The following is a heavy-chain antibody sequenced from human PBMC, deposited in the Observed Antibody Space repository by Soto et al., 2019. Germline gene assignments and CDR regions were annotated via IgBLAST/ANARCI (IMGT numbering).Heavy chain of an antibody. Sequence: EASVKVSCKASGGTFSSYAISWVRQAPGQGLEWMGGIIPIFGTANYAQKFQGRVTITADESTSTAYMELSSLRSEDTAVYYCAQQGYCSGGSCLMYYYYYGMDVWGQGTTVTVSS. J-gene: IGHJ6*02. CDR3: AQQGYCSGGSCLMYYYYYGMDV. CDR1: GGTFSSYA. V-gene: IGHV1-69*13. CDR2: IIPIFGTA. D-gene: IGHD2-15*01.